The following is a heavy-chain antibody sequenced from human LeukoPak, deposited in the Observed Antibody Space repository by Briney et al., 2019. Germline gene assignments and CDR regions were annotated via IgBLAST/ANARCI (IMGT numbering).Heavy chain of an antibody. V-gene: IGHV3-30*18. Sequence: GRSLGLSCAASGFTFSSYAMHWVRQSLGKGLEWVAVMSYDGFNKYYADSVKGRFTISRDNSKNTLYLQMNSLRAEDTAVYYCAKTKGYSYGYYFDYWGQGTLVTVSS. CDR2: MSYDGFNK. D-gene: IGHD5-18*01. CDR1: GFTFSSYA. CDR3: AKTKGYSYGYYFDY. J-gene: IGHJ4*02.